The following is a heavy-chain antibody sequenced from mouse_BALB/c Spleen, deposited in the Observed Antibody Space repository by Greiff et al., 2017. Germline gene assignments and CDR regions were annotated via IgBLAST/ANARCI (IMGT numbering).Heavy chain of an antibody. J-gene: IGHJ1*01. CDR2: IYPGNSDT. D-gene: IGHD2-4*01. V-gene: IGHV1-5*01. CDR3: GRSYDYDGYFDV. CDR1: GYSFTSYW. Sequence: VQLQQSGTVLARPGASVKMSCKASGYSFTSYWMHWVKQRPGQGLEWIGAIYPGNSDTSYNQKFKGKATLTVDKSSSTAHMELLSLTSEDSAVYYCGRSYDYDGYFDVWGAGTTVTVSS.